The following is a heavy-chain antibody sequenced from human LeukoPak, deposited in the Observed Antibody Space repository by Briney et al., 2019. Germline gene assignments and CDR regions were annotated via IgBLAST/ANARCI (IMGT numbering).Heavy chain of an antibody. J-gene: IGHJ4*02. V-gene: IGHV1-69*04. CDR3: ARDSSGNWNLDY. CDR2: IIPILGIA. D-gene: IGHD1-20*01. CDR1: GGTFSSCT. Sequence: GASVKVSCKASGGTFSSCTISWVRQAPGQGLEWMGRIIPILGIANYAQKFQGRVTITADKSTSTAYMELSSLRSEDTAVYYCARDSSGNWNLDYWGQGTLVTVSS.